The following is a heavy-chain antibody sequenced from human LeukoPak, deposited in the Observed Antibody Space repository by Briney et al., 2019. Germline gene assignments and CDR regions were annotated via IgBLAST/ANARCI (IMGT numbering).Heavy chain of an antibody. CDR1: GYSFTSYW. J-gene: IGHJ6*03. CDR3: ARHSYDILTGYNYYMDV. CDR2: IYPGDSDT. D-gene: IGHD3-9*01. Sequence: GESLKICCKGSGYSFTSYWIGWVRQMPGKGLEWMGIIYPGDSDTRYSPSFQGQVTISADKSISTAYLQWSSLKASDTAMYYCARHSYDILTGYNYYMDVWGKGTTVTVSS. V-gene: IGHV5-51*01.